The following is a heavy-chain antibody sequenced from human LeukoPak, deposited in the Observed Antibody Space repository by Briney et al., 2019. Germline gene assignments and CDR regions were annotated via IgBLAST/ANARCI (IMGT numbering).Heavy chain of an antibody. D-gene: IGHD3-9*01. CDR2: ISGSGGST. CDR3: ASSYYDILTGYSHFDY. Sequence: PGGSLRLSCAASGFTFSSYAMSWVRQAPGKGLEWVSAISGSGGSTYYADSVKGRFTISRDNSKNTLYLQMNSLRAEDTAVYYCASSYYDILTGYSHFDYWGQGTLVTVSS. J-gene: IGHJ4*02. CDR1: GFTFSSYA. V-gene: IGHV3-23*01.